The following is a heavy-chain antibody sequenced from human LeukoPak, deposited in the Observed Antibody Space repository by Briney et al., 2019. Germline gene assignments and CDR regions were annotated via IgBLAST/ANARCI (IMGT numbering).Heavy chain of an antibody. D-gene: IGHD4-23*01. CDR2: IFYDGSIQ. CDR1: GFTFSSYW. J-gene: IGHJ4*02. CDR3: AKSLDYGGNRARLDF. Sequence: GGSLRLSCAASGFTFSSYWMHWVRQAPGKGLEWVAVIFYDGSIQYYADSVKGRFTISRDNSKNTLYLQMSSLRVDDTAVYYCAKSLDYGGNRARLDFWGQGTLVTVSS. V-gene: IGHV3-30*18.